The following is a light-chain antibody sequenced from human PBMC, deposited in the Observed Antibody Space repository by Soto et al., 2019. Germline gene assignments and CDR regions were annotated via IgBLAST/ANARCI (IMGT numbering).Light chain of an antibody. J-gene: IGKJ4*01. V-gene: IGKV1-33*01. Sequence: DIQMTQSPSALAASVGDRVTITCRESQDIGNYLNWYQQKPGKPPKLLIYDASDLATGVPTRFSGRGSGTAFTFTINSLQPEDFADYYCQQYADLLSFGGGT. CDR2: DAS. CDR1: QDIGNY. CDR3: QQYADLLS.